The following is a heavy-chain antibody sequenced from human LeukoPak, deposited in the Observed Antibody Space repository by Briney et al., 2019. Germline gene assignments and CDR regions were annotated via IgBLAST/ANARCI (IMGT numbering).Heavy chain of an antibody. Sequence: PSETLSLTCAVYGGSFSGYYWSWIRQPPGKGLEWIGEINHSGSTNYNPSLKSRVTISVDTSKNQFSLKLSSMTAADTAVYYCARAFYCSSTSCYTDYYYYMDVWGKGTTVTVSS. CDR3: ARAFYCSSTSCYTDYYYYMDV. V-gene: IGHV4-34*01. D-gene: IGHD2-2*02. J-gene: IGHJ6*03. CDR2: INHSGST. CDR1: GGSFSGYY.